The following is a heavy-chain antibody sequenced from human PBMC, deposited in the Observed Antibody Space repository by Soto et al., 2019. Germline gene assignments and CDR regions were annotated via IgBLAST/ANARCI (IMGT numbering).Heavy chain of an antibody. V-gene: IGHV2-70*11. CDR2: IDWNDDK. J-gene: IGHJ1*01. CDR1: GFSLSTDGMC. CDR3: ARVWWFGENEYFQN. D-gene: IGHD2-21*01. Sequence: GSGPTLVNPTQTLTLTGTISGFSLSTDGMCVSWIRQPPGKALEWLARIDWNDDKYYSTSLKTRLTISKDTSKNQAVLTMTKLDPADTATYYCARVWWFGENEYFQNCAQRTPVTVSS.